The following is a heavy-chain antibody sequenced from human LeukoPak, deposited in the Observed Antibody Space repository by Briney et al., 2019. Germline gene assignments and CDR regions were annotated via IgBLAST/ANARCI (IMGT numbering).Heavy chain of an antibody. D-gene: IGHD1-1*01. CDR1: GFSFTNCA. J-gene: IGHJ3*02. Sequence: GSLRLSCAASGFSFTNCAMHWVRQAPGKGLEWVALMSYDGSRKYYGDSVEGRFTISRDNSKNTLYLQMSSLREEDTAVYYCARERTMTTSGDAFDIWGQGTMVTVSS. V-gene: IGHV3-30-3*01. CDR2: MSYDGSRK. CDR3: ARERTMTTSGDAFDI.